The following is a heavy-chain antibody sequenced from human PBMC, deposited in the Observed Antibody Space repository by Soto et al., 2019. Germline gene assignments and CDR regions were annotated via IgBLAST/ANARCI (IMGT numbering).Heavy chain of an antibody. CDR1: GGTFSSYA. V-gene: IGHV1-69*06. CDR2: IIPIFGTA. D-gene: IGHD3-10*01. J-gene: IGHJ6*02. Sequence: SSVKVSCKASGGTFSSYAISWVRQAPGQGLEWMGGIIPIFGTANYAQKFQGRVTITADKSTSTAYMELSSLRSEDTAVYYCARDNGSGIYYYYGMDVWGQGTTVTVSS. CDR3: ARDNGSGIYYYYGMDV.